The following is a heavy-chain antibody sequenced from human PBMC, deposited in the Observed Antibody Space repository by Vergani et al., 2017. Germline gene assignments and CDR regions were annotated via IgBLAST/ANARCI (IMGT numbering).Heavy chain of an antibody. V-gene: IGHV4-59*01. Sequence: QVRLQESGPALVKPSETLSLTCSVSGGSMSGYYWSWIRQPPGKELEWIGYMYHSGSTNYNPSLETRVTISGDTAKNQFSLKLNSVTAADTAVYYCGRVADFYGLRSRLLDLWGQGILVTVSS. CDR1: GGSMSGYY. J-gene: IGHJ5*02. CDR2: MYHSGST. D-gene: IGHD3-10*01. CDR3: GRVADFYGLRSRLLDL.